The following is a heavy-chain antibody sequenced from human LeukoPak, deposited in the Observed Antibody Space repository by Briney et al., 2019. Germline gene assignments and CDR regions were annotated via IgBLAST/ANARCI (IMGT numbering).Heavy chain of an antibody. J-gene: IGHJ3*02. CDR3: ARGGIAADGIPLRI. V-gene: IGHV4-59*01. CDR1: GGSISEYY. Sequence: SETLSLTCAVSGGSISEYYWSWIRQPPGKGLGWIGYIYYSGTTNYNPSLKSRVTISIDTSKNQFSLKLSSVTAADTAVYYCARGGIAADGIPLRIWGQGTMVTVS. D-gene: IGHD6-13*01. CDR2: IYYSGTT.